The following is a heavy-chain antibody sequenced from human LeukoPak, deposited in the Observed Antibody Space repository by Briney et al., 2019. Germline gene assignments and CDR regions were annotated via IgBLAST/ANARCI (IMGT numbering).Heavy chain of an antibody. CDR1: GFDFSNHG. Sequence: GGSLRLSCEASGFDFSNHGMHWVRQAPGKGLEWVAFIRFDASHTKYAESAKGRFTISRDNSKNTLYLQMNSLRAEDTAVYYCARDYAAAGTSQDPRAVAFDIWGQGTMVTVSS. D-gene: IGHD6-13*01. J-gene: IGHJ3*02. CDR2: IRFDASHT. CDR3: ARDYAAAGTSQDPRAVAFDI. V-gene: IGHV3-30*02.